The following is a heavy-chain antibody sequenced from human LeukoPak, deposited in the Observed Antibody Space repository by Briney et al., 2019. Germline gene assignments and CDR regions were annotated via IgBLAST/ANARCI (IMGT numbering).Heavy chain of an antibody. J-gene: IGHJ4*02. CDR1: GFTFSGSA. D-gene: IGHD3-9*01. CDR3: TRRDILTGYPTDY. Sequence: GGSLRLSCAASGFTFSGSAMHWVRQASGKGLEWVGRIRSKANSYATAYAASVKGRFTISRDDSKNTAYLQMNSLKTEDTAVYYCTRRDILTGYPTDYWGQGTLVTVSS. V-gene: IGHV3-73*01. CDR2: IRSKANSYAT.